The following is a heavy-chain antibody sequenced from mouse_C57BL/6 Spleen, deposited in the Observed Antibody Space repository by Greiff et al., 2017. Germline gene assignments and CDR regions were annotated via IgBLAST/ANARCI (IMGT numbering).Heavy chain of an antibody. CDR2: ISYSGST. CDR1: GYSITSGYD. V-gene: IGHV3-1*01. Sequence: EVQLVESGPGMVKPSQSLSLTCTVTGYSITSGYDWHWIRHFPGNKLEWMGYISYSGSTNYNPSLKSRISITHDTSKNHFFLKLNSVTTEDTATYYCAREGLRDWYFDVWGTGTTVTVSS. D-gene: IGHD2-4*01. J-gene: IGHJ1*03. CDR3: AREGLRDWYFDV.